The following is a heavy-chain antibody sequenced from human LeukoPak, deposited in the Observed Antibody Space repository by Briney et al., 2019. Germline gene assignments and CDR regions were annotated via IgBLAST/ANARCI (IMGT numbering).Heavy chain of an antibody. D-gene: IGHD1-26*01. V-gene: IGHV5-51*01. CDR2: IYPGDSDT. Sequence: GESLKISCKASAYSFTTYWIGWVRQMPGKGLEWIGIIYPGDSDTRYSPSFQGHVTISVDNSISTAYLQWSSLKASDTGIYYCARRAVSGTYSNSYPFDYWARGTLVTVSS. CDR3: ARRAVSGTYSNSYPFDY. CDR1: AYSFTTYW. J-gene: IGHJ4*02.